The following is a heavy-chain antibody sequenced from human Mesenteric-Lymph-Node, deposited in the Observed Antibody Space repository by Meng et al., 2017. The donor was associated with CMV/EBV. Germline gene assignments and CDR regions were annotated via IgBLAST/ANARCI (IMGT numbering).Heavy chain of an antibody. CDR3: AGGTIFGVVTPYYYGLDV. V-gene: IGHV1-46*01. J-gene: IGHJ6*02. D-gene: IGHD3-3*01. CDR2: INPSGGST. CDR1: GYTFTAFY. Sequence: ASVKVSCKASGYTFTAFYMHWVRQAPGQGLEWVGIINPSGGSTSYAQKFQGRVTVIADKSTTTVYMELNGLESEDTAIYYCAGGTIFGVVTPYYYGLDVWGQGTTVTVSS.